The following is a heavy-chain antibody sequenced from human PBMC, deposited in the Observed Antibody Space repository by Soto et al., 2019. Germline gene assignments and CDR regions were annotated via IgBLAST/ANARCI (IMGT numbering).Heavy chain of an antibody. Sequence: ASVTVSCKTSGNTLTSFYIHWVRQAPGQGLEWVGRLSPTTGGTNYAQHFQGRVTVTWDMSTFTAYMELSSLIYEDTAVYYCARPPGYVTDWYYFDTWGQGTQVTVSS. V-gene: IGHV1-2*02. CDR2: LSPTTGGT. D-gene: IGHD3-9*01. CDR1: GNTLTSFY. J-gene: IGHJ4*02. CDR3: ARPPGYVTDWYYFDT.